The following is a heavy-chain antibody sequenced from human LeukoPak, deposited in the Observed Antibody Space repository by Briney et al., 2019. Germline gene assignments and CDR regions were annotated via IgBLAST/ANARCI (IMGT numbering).Heavy chain of an antibody. J-gene: IGHJ5*02. D-gene: IGHD2/OR15-2a*01. CDR2: ISGSGGST. CDR3: AKVPRAGFLGP. CDR1: GFTFSSYA. V-gene: IGHV3-23*01. Sequence: GGSLRLSCAASGFTFSSYAMSWVRQAPGKGLEWVSAISGSGGSTYYADSVKGRFTISRDNSKNTLYLQMNSLRAEDAAVYYCAKVPRAGFLGPWRQGTLVTVSS.